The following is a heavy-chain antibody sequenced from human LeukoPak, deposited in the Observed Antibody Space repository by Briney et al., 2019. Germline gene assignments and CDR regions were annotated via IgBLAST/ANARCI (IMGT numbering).Heavy chain of an antibody. CDR2: IYYSGST. V-gene: IGHV4-39*07. J-gene: IGHJ6*03. Sequence: SETLSLTCTVSGGSISSSSYHWGRIRQPPGKGLEWIGSIYYSGSTYYNPSLKSRVTISVDKSKNQFSLKLSSVTAADTAVYYCARANDYYGSGSSTPYYYYMDVWGKGTTVTVSS. CDR1: GGSISSSSYH. D-gene: IGHD3-10*01. CDR3: ARANDYYGSGSSTPYYYYMDV.